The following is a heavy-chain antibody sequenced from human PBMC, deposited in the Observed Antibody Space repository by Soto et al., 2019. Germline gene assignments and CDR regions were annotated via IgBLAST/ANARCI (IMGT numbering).Heavy chain of an antibody. D-gene: IGHD1-20*01. Sequence: PSETLSLTCGVSGDATSNYYWSWIRQTPGRGLEWIGCVHESGSTDYNPSLRGRVIISLHTSKSQFSLSLRSATAADTATYYCARGTRALITSFFAYWGQGIPVTVSS. CDR3: ARGTRALITSFFAY. J-gene: IGHJ4*02. V-gene: IGHV4-59*03. CDR2: VHESGST. CDR1: GDATSNYY.